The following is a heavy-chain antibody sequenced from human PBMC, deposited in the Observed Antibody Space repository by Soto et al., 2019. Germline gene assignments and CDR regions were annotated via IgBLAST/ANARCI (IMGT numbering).Heavy chain of an antibody. J-gene: IGHJ4*02. V-gene: IGHV1-18*01. Sequence: QVQLVQSGAEVKRPGASVKVSCKASGYTFSSYGISWVRQAPGQGLEWMGWISAYNGNINYAQRFQDRVAMTTDTSTSTAYMELRSLRSDDTAVYYCAREWGLGYCSGASCSQFDYWGQGTLVTVSS. CDR3: AREWGLGYCSGASCSQFDY. CDR2: ISAYNGNI. CDR1: GYTFSSYG. D-gene: IGHD2-15*01.